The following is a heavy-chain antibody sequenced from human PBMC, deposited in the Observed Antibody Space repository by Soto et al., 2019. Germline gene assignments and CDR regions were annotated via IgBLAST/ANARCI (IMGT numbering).Heavy chain of an antibody. CDR3: ARDLAKGGGSAGFDY. Sequence: QVQLVQSGAEVKKPGASVNVSCKASGYTFTVYYMHWVRQAPGQGLEWMGWINPKSGGTMYPQKLQGRVTMTWDTSISTADMALTRLRSDDTAVYYCARDLAKGGGSAGFDYWGQVTLVTVSS. CDR1: GYTFTVYY. D-gene: IGHD1-26*01. J-gene: IGHJ4*02. V-gene: IGHV1-2*02. CDR2: INPKSGGT.